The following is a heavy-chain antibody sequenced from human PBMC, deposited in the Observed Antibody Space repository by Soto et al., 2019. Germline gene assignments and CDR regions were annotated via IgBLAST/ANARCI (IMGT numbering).Heavy chain of an antibody. CDR1: GGSISRSTYY. Sequence: TLSLTCTVSGGSISRSTYYWGWIRQPPGKGLEWIGSIYYSGSTYYRPSLKSRVTISVDTSKNQFSLKLSSVTAADTAVCYCARQVPGAIRLGWFDPWGQGTLVTVSS. CDR2: IYYSGST. J-gene: IGHJ5*02. D-gene: IGHD2-2*02. CDR3: ARQVPGAIRLGWFDP. V-gene: IGHV4-39*01.